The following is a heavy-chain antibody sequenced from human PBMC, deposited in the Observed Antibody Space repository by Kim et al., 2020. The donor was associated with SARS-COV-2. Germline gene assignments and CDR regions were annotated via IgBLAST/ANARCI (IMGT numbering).Heavy chain of an antibody. Sequence: GGSLRLSCAASGFTFSSYGMHWVRQAPGKGLEWVAVISYDGSNKYYADSVKGRFTISRDNSKNTLYLQMNSLRAEDTAVYYCAKDQLAPYDYIWETYLPRFVYFDYWGQGTLVTVSS. CDR3: AKDQLAPYDYIWETYLPRFVYFDY. CDR1: GFTFSSYG. V-gene: IGHV3-30*18. D-gene: IGHD3-16*01. J-gene: IGHJ4*02. CDR2: ISYDGSNK.